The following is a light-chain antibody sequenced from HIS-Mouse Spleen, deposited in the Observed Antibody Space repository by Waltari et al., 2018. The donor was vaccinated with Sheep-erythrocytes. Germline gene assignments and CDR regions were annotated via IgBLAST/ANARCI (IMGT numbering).Light chain of an antibody. J-gene: IGLJ2*01. CDR3: SSYTSSSTLV. Sequence: QSALTQPASVSGSPGQSITISCTGPSSDVGGYNYVSWYQQHPAKAPKLMIYDVSNRPSGVSNPLSGSKSGNTASLTNSGLQAEDEADYYCSSYTSSSTLVFGGGTKLTVL. CDR2: DVS. CDR1: SSDVGGYNY. V-gene: IGLV2-14*03.